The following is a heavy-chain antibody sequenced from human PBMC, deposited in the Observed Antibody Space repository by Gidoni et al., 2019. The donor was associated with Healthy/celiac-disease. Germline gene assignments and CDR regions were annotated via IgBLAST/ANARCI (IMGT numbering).Heavy chain of an antibody. CDR1: GYTFTSYY. J-gene: IGHJ4*02. Sequence: QVQLVQSGAEVKKPGASVKVSCKASGYTFTSYYMHWVRQAPGQGLEWMGIINPSGGSTSYAQKFQGRVTMTRDTSTSTVYMELSSLRSEDTAVYYCARDRNSGYDWNLFDYWGQGTLVTVSS. CDR2: INPSGGST. D-gene: IGHD5-12*01. CDR3: ARDRNSGYDWNLFDY. V-gene: IGHV1-46*03.